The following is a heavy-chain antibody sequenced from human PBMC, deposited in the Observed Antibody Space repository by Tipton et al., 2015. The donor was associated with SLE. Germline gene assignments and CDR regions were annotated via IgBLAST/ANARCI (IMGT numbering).Heavy chain of an antibody. V-gene: IGHV4-4*01. Sequence: TLSLTCAVSGGSISSSDWCSWVRQPPGRGLEWIGEIYHSGITNYNPSLKSRVTMSLDTSQNQFSLRLTSLTTADTAVYFCARVQTNSNGDFYRNYYFMDVWGKGTTVTVSS. J-gene: IGHJ6*03. CDR1: GGSISSSDW. D-gene: IGHD3-3*01. CDR3: ARVQTNSNGDFYRNYYFMDV. CDR2: IYHSGIT.